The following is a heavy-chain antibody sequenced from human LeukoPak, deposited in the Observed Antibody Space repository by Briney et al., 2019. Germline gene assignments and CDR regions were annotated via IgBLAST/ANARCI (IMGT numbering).Heavy chain of an antibody. V-gene: IGHV3-23*01. Sequence: GGTLRLSCAASGFTFSSYGMSWVRQAPGKGLEWVSGITTSGGSTDYADSVKGRFTISRDNSKNTLYLQMNSLRAEDTAVYYCARGPLYRYSGSYSDYWGQGTLVTVSS. J-gene: IGHJ4*02. D-gene: IGHD1-26*01. CDR2: ITTSGGST. CDR1: GFTFSSYG. CDR3: ARGPLYRYSGSYSDY.